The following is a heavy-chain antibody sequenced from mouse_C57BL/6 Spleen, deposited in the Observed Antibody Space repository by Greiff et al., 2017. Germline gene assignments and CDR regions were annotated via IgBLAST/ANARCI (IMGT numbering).Heavy chain of an antibody. CDR2: IYPGDGDT. V-gene: IGHV1-80*01. CDR3: ARGILLRYWYFDV. CDR1: GYAFSSYW. D-gene: IGHD1-1*01. Sequence: QVQLQQSGAELVKPGASVKISCKASGYAFSSYWMNWVKQRPGKGLEWIGQIYPGDGDTNYNGKFKGKATLTTDKSSSTAYMQLSSLTSEDSAVYCCARGILLRYWYFDVWGTGTTVTVSS. J-gene: IGHJ1*03.